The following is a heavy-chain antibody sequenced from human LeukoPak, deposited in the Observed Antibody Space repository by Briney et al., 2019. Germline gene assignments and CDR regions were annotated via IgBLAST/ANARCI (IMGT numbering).Heavy chain of an antibody. Sequence: GGSLRLSCAASGFTFSSYGMHWVRQAPGKGLERVAFIRYDGSNKYYADSVKGRFTISRDNSKNTLYLQMNSLRAEDTAVYYCAKLTLLGYCSGGSCYDRRVFDYWGQGTLVTVSS. CDR3: AKLTLLGYCSGGSCYDRRVFDY. CDR1: GFTFSSYG. CDR2: IRYDGSNK. J-gene: IGHJ4*02. D-gene: IGHD2-15*01. V-gene: IGHV3-30*02.